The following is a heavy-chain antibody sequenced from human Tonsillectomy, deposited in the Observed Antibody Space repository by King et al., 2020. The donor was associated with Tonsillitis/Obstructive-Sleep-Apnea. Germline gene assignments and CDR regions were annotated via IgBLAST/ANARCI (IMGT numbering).Heavy chain of an antibody. V-gene: IGHV4-34*01. D-gene: IGHD2-21*02. J-gene: IGHJ3*02. CDR2: INQSGSA. CDR3: ARGPRRGIVVLTARCAFDI. CDR1: GGSFSGYY. Sequence: VQLQQWGAGLLKPSEALSLTCAVYGGSFSGYYWSWIRQPPGKGLEWIGEINQSGSANYNPSLKSRVTISVDTYKIQFSLKLTSVTAADTAVYYCARGPRRGIVVLTARCAFDIWGQGTMVSVSS.